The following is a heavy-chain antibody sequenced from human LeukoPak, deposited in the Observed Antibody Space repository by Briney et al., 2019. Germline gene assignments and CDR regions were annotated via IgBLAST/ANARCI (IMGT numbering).Heavy chain of an antibody. CDR3: ARSYSYDSSGYYGAK. CDR2: INPNSGGT. D-gene: IGHD3-22*01. CDR1: GYTFTFQY. Sequence: ASVTVSCKASGYTFTFQYIHWVRQAPGQGPEWMGWINPNSGGTNYAQKFQGRVTMTRDTSISTAYMEVSSLRSDDTAVYYCARSYSYDSSGYYGAKWGQGTLVTVSS. V-gene: IGHV1-2*02. J-gene: IGHJ4*02.